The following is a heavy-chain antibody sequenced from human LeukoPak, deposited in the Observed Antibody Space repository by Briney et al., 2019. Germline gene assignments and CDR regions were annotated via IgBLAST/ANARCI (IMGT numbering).Heavy chain of an antibody. V-gene: IGHV3-33*08. D-gene: IGHD3-10*01. J-gene: IGHJ4*02. CDR1: GFSFIDFA. CDR3: VGAPYYYASGTFSPFDY. CDR2: IWNDGSNK. Sequence: GGSLRLSCSASGFSFIDFAMHWVRQAPGKGLEWVAVIWNDGSNKYYADSVKGRFTISRDNSKNTLYLQMNTLRAEDTAMYFCVGAPYYYASGTFSPFDYWGQGTLVTVSS.